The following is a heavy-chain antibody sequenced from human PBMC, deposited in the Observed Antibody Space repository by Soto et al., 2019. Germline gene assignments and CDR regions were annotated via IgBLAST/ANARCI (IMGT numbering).Heavy chain of an antibody. CDR1: GFSLSSTRVA. J-gene: IGHJ4*02. CDR2: IYWDDDK. Sequence: SGATLVNPTQTLTLTCTVSGFSLSSTRVAVGWIRQPPGKALEWLALIYWDDDKRYSPFLKSRLTITKDTSKNQVVLTMTNMDPVDTATYYCAHSVVAGLGYYFDYWGQGTLVTVSS. D-gene: IGHD6-19*01. CDR3: AHSVVAGLGYYFDY. V-gene: IGHV2-5*02.